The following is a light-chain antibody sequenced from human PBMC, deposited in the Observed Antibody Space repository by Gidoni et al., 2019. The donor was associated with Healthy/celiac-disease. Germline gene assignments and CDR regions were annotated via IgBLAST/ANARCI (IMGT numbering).Light chain of an antibody. J-gene: IGLJ2*01. CDR1: NIGSKN. V-gene: IGLV3-9*01. CDR3: QVWDSSFVV. Sequence: SSELTQPLSVSVALGQTARITCGGNNIGSKNVHWYQQKPGQAPVLVIYRASNRPSGIPERFSGSNSGNTATLTISRAQAGDEADYYCQVWDSSFVVFGGGTKLTVL. CDR2: RAS.